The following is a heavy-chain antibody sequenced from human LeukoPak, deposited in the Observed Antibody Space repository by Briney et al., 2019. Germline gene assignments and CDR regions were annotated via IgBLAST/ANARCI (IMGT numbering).Heavy chain of an antibody. D-gene: IGHD4-17*01. V-gene: IGHV4-59*01. Sequence: PSETLSLTCTVSGGSISSYYWGWIRQPPGKGLEWIGYIYYTGSTTYNPSLKSRVTISVDTSKNQFSLKLRSVTAADTAVYYCARDYGDIPPDWYYDLWGRGTLVTVSS. CDR1: GGSISSYY. CDR3: ARDYGDIPPDWYYDL. J-gene: IGHJ2*01. CDR2: IYYTGST.